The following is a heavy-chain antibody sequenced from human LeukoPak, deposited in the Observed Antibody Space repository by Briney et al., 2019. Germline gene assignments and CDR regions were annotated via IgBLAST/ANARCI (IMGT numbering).Heavy chain of an antibody. Sequence: SETLSLTCTVSSGSISTYYWSWVRQPPGKGLEWIGYIYYSGSTNYNPSLKSRVTISVDTSKNQFSLKLSSVTAADTAVYYCARVGEYSYSLGDVWGKGTTVTISS. J-gene: IGHJ6*04. CDR1: SGSISTYY. V-gene: IGHV4-59*01. CDR2: IYYSGST. D-gene: IGHD5-18*01. CDR3: ARVGEYSYSLGDV.